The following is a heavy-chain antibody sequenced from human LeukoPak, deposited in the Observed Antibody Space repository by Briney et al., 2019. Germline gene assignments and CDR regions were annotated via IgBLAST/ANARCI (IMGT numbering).Heavy chain of an antibody. J-gene: IGHJ3*02. CDR1: GYTFTGYY. Sequence: ASVKVSCKASGYTFTGYYMHWVRQAPGQGLQWMPCINPNSGGTNYAQKFQGRVTMTRDTSISTAYMELSRLRSDDTAVYYCASVVYGDYDAFDIWGQGTMVTVSS. V-gene: IGHV1-2*02. CDR3: ASVVYGDYDAFDI. D-gene: IGHD4-17*01. CDR2: INPNSGGT.